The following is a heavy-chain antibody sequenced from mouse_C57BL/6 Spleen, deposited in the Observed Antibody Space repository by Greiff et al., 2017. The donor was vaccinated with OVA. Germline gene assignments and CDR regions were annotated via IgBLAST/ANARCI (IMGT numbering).Heavy chain of an antibody. CDR1: GYTFTSYW. CDR2: FDPSDSET. CDR3: AKVGGTSVQDY. V-gene: IGHV1-52*01. D-gene: IGHD1-3*01. J-gene: IGHJ2*01. Sequence: VQLQQPGAELVRPGSSVKLSCKASGYTFTSYWMPWVKQRPIQGLEWIGNFDPSDSETHYNQKFKDKATLTVDKSSSTASMQLSSLTSEDSAVYSSAKVGGTSVQDYWGQGTTLTVSS.